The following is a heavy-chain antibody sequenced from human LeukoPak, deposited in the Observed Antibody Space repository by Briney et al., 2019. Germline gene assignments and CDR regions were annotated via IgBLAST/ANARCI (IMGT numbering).Heavy chain of an antibody. CDR2: INPNSGGT. D-gene: IGHD3-3*01. V-gene: IGHV1-2*02. J-gene: IGHJ4*02. CDR1: GYTFTGYY. CDR3: ARGSFTADSFDY. Sequence: GASVKVSCKASGYTFTGYYIHWVRQAPGQGLGWMGWINPNSGGTNYAQKFQGRVTMTRDTSISTAYMELSRLRSDDTAVYYCARGSFTADSFDYWGQGTLVTVSS.